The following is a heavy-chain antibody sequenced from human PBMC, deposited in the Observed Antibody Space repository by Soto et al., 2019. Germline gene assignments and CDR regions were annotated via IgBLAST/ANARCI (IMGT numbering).Heavy chain of an antibody. CDR1: GFSLTTSGVG. CDR3: AHRTTTGTWWFDP. CDR2: IYWDDDK. J-gene: IGHJ5*02. V-gene: IGHV2-5*02. Sequence: QITLKESGPTLVKPTQTLTLTCTFSGFSLTTSGVGVGWIRQPPGKALEWLALIYWDDDKPYSPSLKSRLTISNCTSTNQVVLRMTNRDPAATSTYFCAHRTTTGTWWFDPWGQGTLVTVSS. D-gene: IGHD2-8*02.